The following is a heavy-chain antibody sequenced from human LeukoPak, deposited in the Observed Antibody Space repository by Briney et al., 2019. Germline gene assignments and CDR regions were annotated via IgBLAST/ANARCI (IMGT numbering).Heavy chain of an antibody. J-gene: IGHJ3*02. D-gene: IGHD4-23*01. CDR1: GFTFSDYY. Sequence: GGSLRLSCAASGFTFSDYYMSWIRQAPGKGLEWVSYISSSGSTIYYADSVKGRFTISRDNAKNSLYLQMNSLSAEDTAVYYCARDKVRDYGGPDAFDIWGQGTMVTVSS. CDR2: ISSSGSTI. V-gene: IGHV3-11*01. CDR3: ARDKVRDYGGPDAFDI.